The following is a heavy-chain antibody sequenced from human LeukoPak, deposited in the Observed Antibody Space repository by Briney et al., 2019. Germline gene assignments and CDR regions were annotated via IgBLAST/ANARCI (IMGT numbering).Heavy chain of an antibody. V-gene: IGHV1-46*01. CDR1: GYTFTSYY. Sequence: ASVKVSCKASGYTFTSYYMHWVRQAPGQGLEWMGIINPSGGSTSYAQKFQGRVTMTRDMSTSTVYMELSSLRSEDTAVYYCARDQSPDSSGYYFLNCWGQGTLVTVSS. D-gene: IGHD3-22*01. CDR3: ARDQSPDSSGYYFLNC. CDR2: INPSGGST. J-gene: IGHJ4*02.